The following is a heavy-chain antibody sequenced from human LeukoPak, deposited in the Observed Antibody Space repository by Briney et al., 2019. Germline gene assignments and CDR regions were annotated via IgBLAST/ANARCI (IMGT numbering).Heavy chain of an antibody. D-gene: IGHD6-19*01. CDR2: INHSGST. Sequence: PSETLSLTCAVYGGSFSGYYWSWIRQPPGKGLEWIGEINHSGSTNYNPSLKSRVTISVDTSKNQFSLKLSSVTAADTAVYYCAGTPSGWEKGDYWGQGTLVAVST. CDR3: AGTPSGWEKGDY. CDR1: GGSFSGYY. J-gene: IGHJ4*02. V-gene: IGHV4-34*01.